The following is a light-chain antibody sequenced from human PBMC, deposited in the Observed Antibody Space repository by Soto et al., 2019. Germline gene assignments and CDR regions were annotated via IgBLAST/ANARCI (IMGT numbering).Light chain of an antibody. CDR3: QQYGSSPLT. CDR2: DAS. CDR1: QSVSSY. J-gene: IGKJ4*01. Sequence: EIVLTQSPATLSFSPVERATVSCRVSQSVSSYLAWYQQKPGQSPRLLIFDASSRATGTPARFSGSGSETDFTLTISSLEPEDFAVYYCQQYGSSPLTFGGGTKVDNK. V-gene: IGKV3-20*01.